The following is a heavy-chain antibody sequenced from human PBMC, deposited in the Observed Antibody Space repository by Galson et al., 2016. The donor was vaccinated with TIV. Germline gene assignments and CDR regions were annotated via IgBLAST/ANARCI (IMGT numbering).Heavy chain of an antibody. CDR3: ARSLAAVHYYGMDV. CDR1: GFSLSIYS. Sequence: SLRLSCAASGFSLSIYSMNWVRQAPGKGLEWVTYISSSSLSIYYADSVKGRFTISRDNANNALYLQMNSLRAEETAVYYCARSLAAVHYYGMDVWGQGTTVTVSS. J-gene: IGHJ6*02. D-gene: IGHD6-13*01. V-gene: IGHV3-48*01. CDR2: ISSSSLSI.